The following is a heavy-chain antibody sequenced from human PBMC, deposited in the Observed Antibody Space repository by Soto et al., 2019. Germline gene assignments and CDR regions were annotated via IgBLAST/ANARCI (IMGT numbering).Heavy chain of an antibody. CDR2: ISAYNGNR. J-gene: IGHJ5*02. D-gene: IGHD2-15*01. V-gene: IGHV1-18*01. CDR3: ARADMSLVWFDP. CDR1: GYTFTSYG. Sequence: SVKVSCKASGYTFTSYGISWVRQAPGQGLEWMGWISAYNGNRNYAQKLQGRVTMTTDTSTSTAYMELRSLRSDDTAVDYCARADMSLVWFDPWGQGTLVTVSS.